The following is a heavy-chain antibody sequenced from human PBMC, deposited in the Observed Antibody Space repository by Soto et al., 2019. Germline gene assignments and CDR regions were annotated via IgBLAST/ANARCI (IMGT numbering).Heavy chain of an antibody. V-gene: IGHV1-8*01. Sequence: QVQLVQSGAEVEKPGASVKVYYKATGYTFTTYDINWVRQATGQGLEWMGWMNPNSGDTGYAQKFQGRVTMTRDTSISTAYLELSTLTSEATAVYYCVRGLEWLRNYWGQGTLVTVSS. D-gene: IGHD5-12*01. CDR1: GYTFTTYD. J-gene: IGHJ4*02. CDR2: MNPNSGDT. CDR3: VRGLEWLRNY.